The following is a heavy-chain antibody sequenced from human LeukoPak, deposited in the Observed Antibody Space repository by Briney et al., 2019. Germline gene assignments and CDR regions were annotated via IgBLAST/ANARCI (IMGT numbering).Heavy chain of an antibody. CDR2: INHSGST. Sequence: SETLSLTCAVYGGSFSGYYWSWIRQPPGKGQEWIGEINHSGSTNYNPSLKSRVTISVDTSKNQFSLKLSSVTAADTAVYYCAREKAGYDFWSGYSPDWFHPWGQGTLVTVSS. D-gene: IGHD3-3*01. J-gene: IGHJ5*02. V-gene: IGHV4-34*01. CDR3: AREKAGYDFWSGYSPDWFHP. CDR1: GGSFSGYY.